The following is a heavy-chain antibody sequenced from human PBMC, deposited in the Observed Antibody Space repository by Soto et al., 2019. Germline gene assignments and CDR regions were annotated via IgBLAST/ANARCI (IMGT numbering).Heavy chain of an antibody. CDR2: IYYTGTT. V-gene: IGHV4-39*01. Sequence: QLQLQESGPGLVKPSETLSLTCSVSGGSITIDNYYWGWIRQPPGKALEWIATIYYTGTTYYSPPLKTRATTSMDTSKKQFSLRLTYVTAADTAVYYCARIFCSFYGHFEDWGEGVLVTVSS. D-gene: IGHD3-9*01. J-gene: IGHJ1*01. CDR1: GGSITIDNYY. CDR3: ARIFCSFYGHFED.